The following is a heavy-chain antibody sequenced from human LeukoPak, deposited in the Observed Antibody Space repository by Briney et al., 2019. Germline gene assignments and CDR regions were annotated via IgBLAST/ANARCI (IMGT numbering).Heavy chain of an antibody. V-gene: IGHV3-11*01. CDR2: ISSSGSTI. D-gene: IGHD3-3*01. CDR1: GFTFSDYY. J-gene: IGHJ4*02. Sequence: GRSLRLSCAASGFTFSDYYMSCVPESPGQGLEWVSYISSSGSTIYYADSVKGRFTISRDNAKNSLYLQMNSLRAEDTAVYYCARPHYDFWSGYYFDYWGQGTLVTVSS. CDR3: ARPHYDFWSGYYFDY.